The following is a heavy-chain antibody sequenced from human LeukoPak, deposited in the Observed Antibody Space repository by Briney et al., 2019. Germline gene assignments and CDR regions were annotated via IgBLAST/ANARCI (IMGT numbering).Heavy chain of an antibody. Sequence: PSETLSLTCTVSGGSISSSSYYWGWIRQPPGKGLEWIGSIYYSGSTYYNPSLKSRVTISVDTSKNQFSLKLSSVTAADTAVYYCARGAYHYDSSAGPFDYWGQGTLVTVSS. D-gene: IGHD3-22*01. CDR2: IYYSGST. V-gene: IGHV4-39*07. CDR3: ARGAYHYDSSAGPFDY. J-gene: IGHJ4*02. CDR1: GGSISSSSYY.